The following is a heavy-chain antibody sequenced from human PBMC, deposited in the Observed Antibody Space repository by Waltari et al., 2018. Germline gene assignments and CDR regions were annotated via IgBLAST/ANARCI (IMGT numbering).Heavy chain of an antibody. D-gene: IGHD2-21*01. J-gene: IGHJ3*02. CDR2: IIPILGIA. CDR3: EIPYCGGDCGERAFDI. CDR1: GGTFSSYA. V-gene: IGHV1-69*04. Sequence: QVQLVQSGAEVKKPGSSVKVSCKASGGTFSSYAISWVRQAPGQGLEWMGGIIPILGIANYAQKFQGRVTITADESTSTAYMELSSLRSEDTAVYYCEIPYCGGDCGERAFDIWGQGTMVTVSS.